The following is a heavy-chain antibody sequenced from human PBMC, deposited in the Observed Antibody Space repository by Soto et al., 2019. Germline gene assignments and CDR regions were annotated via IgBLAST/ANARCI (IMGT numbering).Heavy chain of an antibody. V-gene: IGHV1-24*01. CDR3: ARRPELRYFDWLFKGPAGDAFDI. D-gene: IGHD3-9*01. J-gene: IGHJ3*02. Sequence: ASVKVSCKVSGYTLTELSMHWVRQAPGKGLEWMGGFDPEDGETIYAQKFQGRVTMTKDTSTDTAYMELSSLRSEDTAVYYCARRPELRYFDWLFKGPAGDAFDIWGQGTMVTVSS. CDR1: GYTLTELS. CDR2: FDPEDGET.